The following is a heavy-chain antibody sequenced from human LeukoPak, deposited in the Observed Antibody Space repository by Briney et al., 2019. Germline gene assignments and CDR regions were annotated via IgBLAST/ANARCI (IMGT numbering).Heavy chain of an antibody. CDR2: ISYDGSNK. CDR3: AKDLGVTMVRDASYGMDV. J-gene: IGHJ6*04. CDR1: GFTFSSYG. Sequence: GGSLRLSCAASGFTFSSYGMHWVRQAPGKGLEWVAVISYDGSNKHYADSVKGRFTISRDNSKNTLYLQMNSLRAEDTAVYYCAKDLGVTMVRDASYGMDVWGKGTTVTVSS. D-gene: IGHD3-10*01. V-gene: IGHV3-30*18.